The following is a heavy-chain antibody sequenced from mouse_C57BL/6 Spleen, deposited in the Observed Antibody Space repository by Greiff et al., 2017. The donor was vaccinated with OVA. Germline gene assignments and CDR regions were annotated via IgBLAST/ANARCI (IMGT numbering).Heavy chain of an antibody. J-gene: IGHJ1*03. CDR2: ISSGGSYT. Sequence: EVHLVESGGDLVKPGGSLKLSCAASGFTFSSYGMSWVRQTPDKRLEWVATISSGGSYTYYPDSVKGRFTISRDNAKNTLYLQMSSLKSEDTAMYYCARHGNGSSYWYFDVWGTGTTVTVSS. CDR1: GFTFSSYG. D-gene: IGHD1-2*01. V-gene: IGHV5-6*01. CDR3: ARHGNGSSYWYFDV.